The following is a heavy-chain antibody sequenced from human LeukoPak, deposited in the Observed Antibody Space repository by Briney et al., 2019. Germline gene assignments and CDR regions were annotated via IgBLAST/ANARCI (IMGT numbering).Heavy chain of an antibody. V-gene: IGHV1-24*01. J-gene: IGHJ3*02. CDR1: GYTLTELS. D-gene: IGHD1-26*01. Sequence: ASVKVSCKVSGYTLTELSMHWLRQAPGKGLEWMGGFDPEDGETIYAQKFQGRVTMTEDTSTDTAYMELSSLRSEDTAVYYCATVFRVGATSNDAFDIWGQGTMVTVSS. CDR2: FDPEDGET. CDR3: ATVFRVGATSNDAFDI.